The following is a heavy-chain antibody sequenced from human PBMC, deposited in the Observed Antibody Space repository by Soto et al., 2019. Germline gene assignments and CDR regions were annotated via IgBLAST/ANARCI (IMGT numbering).Heavy chain of an antibody. J-gene: IGHJ6*02. Sequence: SETLSLTCTVSRGYVNTFHWSWVRQPAGKGLEWIGRIFPNGNTDYSPSLKSRVTLSVDTSKNQISLNLTSVTAADMAVYYCARVDILTVYGCMDVWGQGTTVTGSS. CDR2: IFPNGNT. V-gene: IGHV4-4*07. CDR1: RGYVNTFH. CDR3: ARVDILTVYGCMDV. D-gene: IGHD3-9*01.